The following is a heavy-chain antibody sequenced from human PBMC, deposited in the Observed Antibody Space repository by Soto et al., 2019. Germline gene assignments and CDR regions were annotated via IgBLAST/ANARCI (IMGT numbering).Heavy chain of an antibody. CDR2: IYYSGST. J-gene: IGHJ4*02. CDR1: GGSISSYY. V-gene: IGHV4-59*01. CDR3: ARVISVGASGPYFDY. Sequence: QVQLQESGPGLVKPSETLSLTCTVSGGSISSYYWSWIRQPPGKGLEWIGYIYYSGSTNYNPSLKSRVTISVDTSKNQFSLKLSSVTAADTAVYYCARVISVGASGPYFDYWGQGTLVTVSS. D-gene: IGHD1-26*01.